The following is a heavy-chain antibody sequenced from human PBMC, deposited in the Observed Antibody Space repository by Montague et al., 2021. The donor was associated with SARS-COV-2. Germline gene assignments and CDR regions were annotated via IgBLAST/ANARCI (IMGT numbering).Heavy chain of an antibody. CDR3: AHRKVLAAAWDY. V-gene: IGHV2-5*08. Sequence: PALVKPTQTLTLTCTFSGFSLSTSGMCVGWIRQPPGKALEWLALIYWDDDKRYSPSLKSRLTITKDTSKNQVVLTMTNMDPVDTATYYCAHRKVLAAAWDYWGQGTLVTVSS. CDR1: GFSLSTSGMC. J-gene: IGHJ4*02. D-gene: IGHD6-13*01. CDR2: IYWDDDK.